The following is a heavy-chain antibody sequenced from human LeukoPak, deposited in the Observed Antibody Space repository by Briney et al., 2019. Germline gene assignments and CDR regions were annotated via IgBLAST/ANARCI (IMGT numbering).Heavy chain of an antibody. J-gene: IGHJ4*02. CDR3: ARATDSEIVVVPWYFDY. CDR2: INPNSGGT. D-gene: IGHD3-22*01. Sequence: GASVTVSFKASGYTFTGYYMHWVRQAPGQGLEWMGWINPNSGGTNYAQKFQGRVTMTRDTSISTAYMELSRLRSDDTAVYYCARATDSEIVVVPWYFDYWGQGTLVTVSS. CDR1: GYTFTGYY. V-gene: IGHV1-2*02.